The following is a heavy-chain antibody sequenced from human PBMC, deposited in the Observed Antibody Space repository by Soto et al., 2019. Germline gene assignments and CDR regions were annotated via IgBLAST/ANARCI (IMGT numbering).Heavy chain of an antibody. V-gene: IGHV4-31*03. CDR2: IYYSGST. CDR1: GGSFSSGGYY. J-gene: IGHJ6*02. CDR3: ARGGGTVNYYYGMDV. D-gene: IGHD4-4*01. Sequence: QVQLQESGPGLVKPSQTLSLTCTVSGGSFSSGGYYWSWIRQHPGKGLEWLGYIYYSGSTFYNPSLKSRVTISVDTSKNQFSLKLSSVTAADTAVYYCARGGGTVNYYYGMDVWGQGTTVTVSS.